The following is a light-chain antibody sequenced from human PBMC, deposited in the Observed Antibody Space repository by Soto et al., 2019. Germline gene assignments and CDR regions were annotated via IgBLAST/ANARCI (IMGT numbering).Light chain of an antibody. CDR1: SSDVGAYNY. CDR2: DVS. CDR3: TSYTPSGNYV. Sequence: QSALTQPASVSGSPGQSIAISCTGTSSDVGAYNYVSWYQQHPGKAPKLMIYDVSNRPSGVSNRFSGSKSGNTASLTISVLQAEDEADYYCTSYTPSGNYVFGTGTKLTVL. V-gene: IGLV2-14*01. J-gene: IGLJ1*01.